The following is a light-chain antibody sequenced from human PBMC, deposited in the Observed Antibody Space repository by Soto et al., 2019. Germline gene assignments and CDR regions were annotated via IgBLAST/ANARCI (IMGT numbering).Light chain of an antibody. J-gene: IGKJ3*01. CDR3: QQYGASPFT. Sequence: VVLTQSPATLSLSPGDRATLSCRASRHVDLNALGWYQQKPGRTPTLLIYGASTRATDIPDRFSATGSGTDFSLTISGVEPEDSAVYYCQQYGASPFTFGPGTRLEI. CDR1: RHVDLNA. CDR2: GAS. V-gene: IGKV3-20*01.